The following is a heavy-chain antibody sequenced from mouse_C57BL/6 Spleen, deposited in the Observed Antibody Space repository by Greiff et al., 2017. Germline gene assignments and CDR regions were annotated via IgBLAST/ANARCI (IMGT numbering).Heavy chain of an antibody. CDR3: ARRGYYGSSYGNYAMDY. V-gene: IGHV1-75*01. Sequence: QVQLQQSGPELVKPGASVKISCKASGYTFTDYYINWVQQRPGQGLEWIGWIFPGSGSTYYNEKFKGKATLTVDKSSSTAYMLLSSLTSEDSAVYFCARRGYYGSSYGNYAMDYWGQGTSVTVSS. J-gene: IGHJ4*01. CDR2: IFPGSGST. CDR1: GYTFTDYY. D-gene: IGHD1-1*01.